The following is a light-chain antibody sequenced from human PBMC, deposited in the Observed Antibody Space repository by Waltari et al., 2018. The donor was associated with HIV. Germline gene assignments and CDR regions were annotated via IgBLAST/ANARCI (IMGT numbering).Light chain of an antibody. CDR1: SSNIGSTS. J-gene: IGLJ3*02. CDR2: GSN. V-gene: IGLV1-47*01. CDR3: AAWDDSLSGRV. Sequence: QSVLTQSPSASGTPGQRVTISCSGSSSNIGSTSVYWYQQLPGTAPKLLIYGSNQRPPGVPDRFSGSKSGTSASLAISGLRSEDEADYYCAAWDDSLSGRVFGGGTKLTVL.